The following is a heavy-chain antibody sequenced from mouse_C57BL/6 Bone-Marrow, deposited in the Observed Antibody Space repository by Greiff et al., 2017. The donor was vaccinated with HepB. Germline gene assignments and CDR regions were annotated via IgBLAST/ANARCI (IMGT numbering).Heavy chain of an antibody. J-gene: IGHJ3*01. V-gene: IGHV14-4*01. Sequence: VQLQQSGAELVRPGASVKLSCTASGFNIKDDYMHWVQQRPEQGLEWIGWIYPENGDTEYASKFQGKATITADTSSHTAYLHLSSLTSEDTAVYYCTPYYGSGYGFAYWGQGTLVTVSA. CDR3: TPYYGSGYGFAY. CDR1: GFNIKDDY. CDR2: IYPENGDT. D-gene: IGHD1-1*01.